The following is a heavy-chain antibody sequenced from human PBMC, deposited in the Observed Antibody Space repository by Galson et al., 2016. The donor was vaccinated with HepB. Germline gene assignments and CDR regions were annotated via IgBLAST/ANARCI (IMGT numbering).Heavy chain of an antibody. CDR1: GYTVTDYY. J-gene: IGHJ4*02. D-gene: IGHD3-16*01. CDR3: SRGGEFGPGGY. CDR2: INPSGGST. V-gene: IGHV1-46*01. Sequence: SVKVSCKASGYTVTDYYMHWIRQAPGQGLQWMGKINPSGGSTSYPQRFQGRVTMTSDTSTRTIYMDLSSLRSEDTAVYYCSRGGEFGPGGYWGQGTLVTVSS.